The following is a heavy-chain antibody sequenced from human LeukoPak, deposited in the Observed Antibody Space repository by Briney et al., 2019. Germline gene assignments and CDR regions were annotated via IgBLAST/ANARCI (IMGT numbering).Heavy chain of an antibody. CDR2: IYYSGST. V-gene: IGHV4-59*08. CDR3: ARLRAAAGPSDP. CDR1: GFTFSSAW. J-gene: IGHJ5*02. Sequence: GSLRLSCAASGFTFSSAWMSWVRQAPGKGLEWIGYIYYSGSTYYNPSLKSRVTISVDTSKNQFSLKLSSVTAADTAVYYCARLRAAAGPSDPWGQGTLVTVSS. D-gene: IGHD6-13*01.